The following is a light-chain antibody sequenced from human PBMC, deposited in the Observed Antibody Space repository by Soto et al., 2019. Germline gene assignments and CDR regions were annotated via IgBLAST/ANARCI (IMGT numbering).Light chain of an antibody. J-gene: IGKJ5*01. CDR2: GAS. Sequence: EIVMTQSPDTLYVSQGEGATLSCRASQSVRTKLAWYQQKAGQAPRLLIYGASTRATGIPATFSGSGSGTAYTLPISSLQSEDFAVYYGQQYNNWPTITFGQGTRLEI. CDR3: QQYNNWPTIT. V-gene: IGKV3-15*01. CDR1: QSVRTK.